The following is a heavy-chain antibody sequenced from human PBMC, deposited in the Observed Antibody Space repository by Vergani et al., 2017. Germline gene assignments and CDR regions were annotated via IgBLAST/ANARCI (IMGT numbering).Heavy chain of an antibody. CDR1: GGSISSGDYY. V-gene: IGHV4-30-4*08. CDR2: IYYSGST. CDR3: ARETYSGSYDFGYYYCDY. Sequence: QVQLQESGPGLVKPSQTLSLTCTVSGGSISSGDYYWSWIRQPPGKGLEWIGYIYYSGSTYYNPSLKSRVTISVDTSKNQFSLKLSSVTAADTAVYYCARETYSGSYDFGYYYCDYWGQGTLVTVSS. J-gene: IGHJ4*02. D-gene: IGHD1-26*01.